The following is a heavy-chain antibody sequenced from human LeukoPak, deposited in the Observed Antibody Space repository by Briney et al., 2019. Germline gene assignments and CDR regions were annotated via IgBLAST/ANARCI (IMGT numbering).Heavy chain of an antibody. CDR2: INHSGST. CDR3: ARKATTVTTFYDY. J-gene: IGHJ4*02. CDR1: GGSFSGDY. D-gene: IGHD4-17*01. Sequence: SETLSLTCAVYGGSFSGDYWSWIRQPPGKGLEWIGEINHSGSTNYNPSLKSRVTISVDTSKNQFSLKLSSVTAADTAVYYCARKATTVTTFYDYWGQGTLVTVSS. V-gene: IGHV4-34*01.